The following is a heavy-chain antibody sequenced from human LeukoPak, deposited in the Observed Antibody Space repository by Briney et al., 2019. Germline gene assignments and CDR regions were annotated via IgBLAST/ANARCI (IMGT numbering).Heavy chain of an antibody. CDR2: IYYSGST. J-gene: IGHJ3*02. CDR3: ARASITIFGVVTKGAFDI. Sequence: PSETLFLTCTVSGGSISSYYWSWIRQPPGKGLEWIGYIYYSGSTHYNPSLKSRVTISVDTSKNQFSLKLSSVTAADTAVYYCARASITIFGVVTKGAFDIWGQGTMVTVSS. D-gene: IGHD3-3*01. V-gene: IGHV4-59*12. CDR1: GGSISSYY.